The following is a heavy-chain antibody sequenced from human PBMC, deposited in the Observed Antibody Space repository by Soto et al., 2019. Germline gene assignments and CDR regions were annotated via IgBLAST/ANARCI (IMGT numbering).Heavy chain of an antibody. CDR2: IYYSGST. J-gene: IGHJ4*02. V-gene: IGHV4-61*01. CDR3: ARDLVSTFFGSFDY. Sequence: SETLSLTCTVSGASISRGSYYWSWIRQPPGKGLEWIGYIYYSGSTNYNPSLKSRVTISVDTSKNQFSLKLSSVTAADTAVYYCARDLVSTFFGSFDYWGQGTLVTVSS. CDR1: GASISRGSYY. D-gene: IGHD3-3*01.